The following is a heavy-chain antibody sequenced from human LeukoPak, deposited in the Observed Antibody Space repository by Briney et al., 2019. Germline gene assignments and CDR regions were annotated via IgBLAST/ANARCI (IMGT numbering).Heavy chain of an antibody. CDR1: GGSISSSSYY. CDR3: ARAASSGTYYQGNYYYYYGVDV. CDR2: IYYSGST. J-gene: IGHJ6*02. V-gene: IGHV4-39*07. Sequence: SETLSLTCTVSGGSISSSSYYWGWIRQPPGKGLEWIGSIYYSGSTYYNPSLKSRVTISVDTSENQFSLRLSSVTAADTAVYYCARAASSGTYYQGNYYYYYGVDVWGQGTTVTVSS. D-gene: IGHD3-10*01.